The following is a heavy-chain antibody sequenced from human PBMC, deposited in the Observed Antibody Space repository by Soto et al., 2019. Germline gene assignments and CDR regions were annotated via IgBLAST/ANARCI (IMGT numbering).Heavy chain of an antibody. Sequence: QVQMVESGGGVVQPGRSLRLSCVASGFTFSGYGMHWFRQAPGKGLERVAIIRDDGSNIYYADSVRGRFAPSRDNSKKTLFLQADSLGAYDSAVYYCARGWVGATVFWVYLDYWGQGVLVTVSS. CDR1: GFTFSGYG. J-gene: IGHJ4*02. CDR3: ARGWVGATVFWVYLDY. D-gene: IGHD2-8*01. CDR2: IRDDGSNI. V-gene: IGHV3-33*01.